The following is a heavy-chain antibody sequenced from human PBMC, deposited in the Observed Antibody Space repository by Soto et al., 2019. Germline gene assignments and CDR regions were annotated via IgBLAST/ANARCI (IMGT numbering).Heavy chain of an antibody. CDR3: ARCPSYYFDY. CDR2: TRNKANSYTT. Sequence: TGGSLRLSCSASGFTFSDHYMDWVRQAPGKGLEWVGRTRNKANSYTTEYAASVKGRFTISRDDSKNSLYLQMNSLKTEDTAVYYCARCPSYYFDYCGQGTRATSSS. CDR1: GFTFSDHY. V-gene: IGHV3-72*01. J-gene: IGHJ4*02.